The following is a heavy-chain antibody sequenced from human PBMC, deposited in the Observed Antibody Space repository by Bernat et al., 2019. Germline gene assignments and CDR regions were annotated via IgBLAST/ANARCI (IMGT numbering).Heavy chain of an antibody. J-gene: IGHJ5*02. Sequence: EVQLVESGGGLVQPGGSLRLSCAASGFTFSTYSMNWVRQAPGKGLEWVSYISSSSSTIYYADSVKGRFTISRDNSKNTLYLQMNSLRAEDTAVYYCAKDRYFCSGGSCYSSGNWFDPWGQGTLVTVSS. V-gene: IGHV3-48*01. CDR1: GFTFSTYS. CDR3: AKDRYFCSGGSCYSSGNWFDP. CDR2: ISSSSSTI. D-gene: IGHD2-15*01.